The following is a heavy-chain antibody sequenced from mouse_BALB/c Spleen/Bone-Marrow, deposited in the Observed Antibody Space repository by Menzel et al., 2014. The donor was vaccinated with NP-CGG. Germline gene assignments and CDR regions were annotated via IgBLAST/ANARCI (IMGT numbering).Heavy chain of an antibody. CDR2: INPDSSTI. V-gene: IGHV4-1*02. D-gene: IGHD2-1*01. CDR1: GFDFSRYW. CDR3: ARQGNYGKGDY. Sequence: EVNVEESGGGLVQPGGSLKLSCAASGFDFSRYWMSWVRQAPGKGLEWIGEINPDSSTINYTPSLKDKFIISRDNAKNTLYLQMSKVRSEDTALYYCARQGNYGKGDYWGQGTTLTVSS. J-gene: IGHJ2*01.